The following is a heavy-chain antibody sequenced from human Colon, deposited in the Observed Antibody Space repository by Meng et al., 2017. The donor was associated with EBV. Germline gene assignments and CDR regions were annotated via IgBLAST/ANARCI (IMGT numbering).Heavy chain of an antibody. V-gene: IGHV4-4*02. CDR1: GVSISSNCR. J-gene: IGHJ4*02. CDR2: IDDSGST. D-gene: IGHD1-26*01. Sequence: VQLQESAPGLVKHSGTLSPTCGVSGVSISSNCRWTWVRQPPGKGLEWIGDIDDSGSTNYNPSPNRRISISLDKSKNHFSLKVNSVTAADTAVYYCVRGKQDAWELLAYWGQGALVTVSS. CDR3: VRGKQDAWELLAY.